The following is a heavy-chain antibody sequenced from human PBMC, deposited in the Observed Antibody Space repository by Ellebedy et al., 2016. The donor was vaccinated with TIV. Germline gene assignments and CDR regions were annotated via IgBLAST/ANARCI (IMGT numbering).Heavy chain of an antibody. Sequence: GESLKISCAASGFTFSTYAMSWVRQAPGKGLEWVSPISGSGVKTYYADPVRGRFSISRDNSKNTLYLQMNSLRADDTAVYYCAGFRGEAVAGNWFDPWGQGTLVTVSS. CDR1: GFTFSTYA. D-gene: IGHD6-19*01. CDR2: ISGSGVKT. V-gene: IGHV3-23*01. CDR3: AGFRGEAVAGNWFDP. J-gene: IGHJ5*02.